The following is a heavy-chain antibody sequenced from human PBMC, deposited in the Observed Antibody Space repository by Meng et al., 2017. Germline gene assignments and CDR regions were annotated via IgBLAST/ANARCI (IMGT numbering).Heavy chain of an antibody. CDR2: IERKGKNYAT. CDR3: TRDAGLLNWLDP. V-gene: IGHV3-73*02. D-gene: IGHD2/OR15-2a*01. CDR1: GVVFSDSA. Sequence: LLSASGGGVGQPGGCLELSCAVSGVVFSDSAIHWVRQASGKGLEWVGVIERKGKNYATTYDASLSGRFTISRDESRNTAFLQMDSLNTEDTAMYYCTRDAGLLNWLDPWGQGTLVTVSS. J-gene: IGHJ5*02.